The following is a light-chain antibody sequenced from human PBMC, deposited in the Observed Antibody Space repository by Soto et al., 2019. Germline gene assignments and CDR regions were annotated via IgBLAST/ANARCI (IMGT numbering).Light chain of an antibody. J-gene: IGLJ2*01. CDR1: SSNIGAGYG. Sequence: QSVLTQPPSVSGAPGQRVTISCTGSSSNIGAGYGVHWYQQLPGTAPKLLIYGNSNRPSGVPDRFSGSKSGTSASLAITGLQAEDEADYYFQSYDISLSVVFGGGTKLTVL. V-gene: IGLV1-40*01. CDR2: GNS. CDR3: QSYDISLSVV.